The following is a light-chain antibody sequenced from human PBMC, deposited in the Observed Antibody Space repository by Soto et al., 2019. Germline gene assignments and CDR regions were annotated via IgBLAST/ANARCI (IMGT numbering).Light chain of an antibody. V-gene: IGKV1-39*01. CDR3: QQRYSTPPNT. CDR2: AAS. CDR1: QSISGY. Sequence: DIQMTQSPSSLSASVGDRVTITCRASQSISGYLNWYQQKPGKAPKLLIYAASSLQSGVPSRFSGSGSGTDFTLTISSLQSEDFATYYCQQRYSTPPNTFGQGTKLEIK. J-gene: IGKJ2*01.